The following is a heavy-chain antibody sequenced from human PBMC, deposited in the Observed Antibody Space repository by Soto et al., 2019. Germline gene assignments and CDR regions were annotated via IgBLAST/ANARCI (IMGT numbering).Heavy chain of an antibody. V-gene: IGHV4-61*08. CDR3: ARGGYNWNDVTGY. D-gene: IGHD1-20*01. Sequence: PSETLSLTCTVSGGSISSGGYYWSWIRQHPGKGLEWIGYIYYSGSTNYNPSLKSRVTISVDTSKNQFSLKLSSVTAADTAVYYCARGGYNWNDVTGYWGQGTLVTVSS. J-gene: IGHJ4*02. CDR1: GGSISSGGYY. CDR2: IYYSGST.